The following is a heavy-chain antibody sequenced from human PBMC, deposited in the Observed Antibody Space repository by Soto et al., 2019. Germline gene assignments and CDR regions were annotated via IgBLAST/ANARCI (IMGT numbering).Heavy chain of an antibody. Sequence: GSSVKVSCKASGYTFTSYGISWVRQAPGQGLEWMGWISAYNGNTNYAQKLQGRVTMTTDTSTSTAYMELRGLRSDDTAVYYCARDRITMIVVVNDAFDIWGQGTMVTVSS. CDR3: ARDRITMIVVVNDAFDI. J-gene: IGHJ3*02. V-gene: IGHV1-18*01. D-gene: IGHD3-22*01. CDR1: GYTFTSYG. CDR2: ISAYNGNT.